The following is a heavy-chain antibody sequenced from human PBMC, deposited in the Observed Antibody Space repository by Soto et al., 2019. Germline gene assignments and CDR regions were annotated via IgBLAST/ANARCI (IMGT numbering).Heavy chain of an antibody. Sequence: QVQLVESGGGLVTPGGSLRLSCAASGFTFSEYYMSWVRQAPGKGLEWVSYISGSGTYTNYADSVKGRFTISRDNAKNSLFLQVNSLIAEDTAVYYCARHNRGSDWYHFGYWGHGSLVTVSS. V-gene: IGHV3-11*06. CDR1: GFTFSEYY. CDR3: ARHNRGSDWYHFGY. D-gene: IGHD6-19*01. CDR2: ISGSGTYT. J-gene: IGHJ4*01.